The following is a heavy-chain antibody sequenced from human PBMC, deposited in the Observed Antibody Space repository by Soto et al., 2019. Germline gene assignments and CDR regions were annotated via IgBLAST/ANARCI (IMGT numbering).Heavy chain of an antibody. CDR1: GDSINSRSYY. CDR3: AREPLAHSYFDF. J-gene: IGHJ4*02. Sequence: SETLSLTCTVTGDSINSRSYYWGWIRQPPGKGLEWIGSIYYSGRTYNNPSLRSRVSMSIDTSKDQFSLKLKSVTAADTALYFCAREPLAHSYFDFWGQGILVTVSS. V-gene: IGHV4-39*02. CDR2: IYYSGRT.